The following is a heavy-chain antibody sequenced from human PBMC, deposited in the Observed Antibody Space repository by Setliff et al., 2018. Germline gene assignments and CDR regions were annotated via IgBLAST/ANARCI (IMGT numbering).Heavy chain of an antibody. CDR1: GGSISSSSYY. D-gene: IGHD6-19*01. J-gene: IGHJ4*02. CDR2: ICYSRST. Sequence: PSETLSLTCTVSGGSISSSSYYWGWIGQPPGQGLEWIGSICYSRSTYYNPSLKSRVTISVDTSKNQFSLKLSSVTDADTAVYYCERFSGSGWSYFDYWGQGTLVTVSS. V-gene: IGHV4-39*01. CDR3: ERFSGSGWSYFDY.